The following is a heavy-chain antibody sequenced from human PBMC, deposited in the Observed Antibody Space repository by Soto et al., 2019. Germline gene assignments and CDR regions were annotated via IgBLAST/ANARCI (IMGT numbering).Heavy chain of an antibody. CDR3: ARWAFGTNDWY. J-gene: IGHJ2*01. D-gene: IGHD1-26*01. V-gene: IGHV1-18*04. CDR1: GYTFTNFG. Sequence: GASVKVSCKASGYTFTNFGVSWVRQAPGQGPVWMGWISTSNGNTNSAQNFQDRVTMSTGTSTTTAYMELRSLTSDDTAMHFCARWAFGTNDWY. CDR2: ISTSNGNT.